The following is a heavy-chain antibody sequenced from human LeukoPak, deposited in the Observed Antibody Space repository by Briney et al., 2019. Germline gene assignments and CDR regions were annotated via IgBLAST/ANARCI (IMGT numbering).Heavy chain of an antibody. D-gene: IGHD5-18*01. J-gene: IGHJ4*02. CDR3: ARDRVDTAMGGGEGDY. CDR1: GGSISSSSYY. V-gene: IGHV4-39*07. CDR2: IYYSGGT. Sequence: PSETLSLTCTVSGGSISSSSYYWGWIRQPPGKGLEWIGSIYYSGGTYYNPSLKSRVTISVDTSKNQFSLKLSSVTAADTAVYYCARDRVDTAMGGGEGDYWGQGTLVTVSS.